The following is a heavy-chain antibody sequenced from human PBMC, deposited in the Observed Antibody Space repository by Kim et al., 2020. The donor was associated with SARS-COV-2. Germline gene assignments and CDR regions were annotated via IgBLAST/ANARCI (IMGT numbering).Heavy chain of an antibody. CDR1: GGSFSGYY. V-gene: IGHV4-34*01. CDR2: INHSGST. CDR3: ARGYDSSGRPFDY. J-gene: IGHJ4*02. Sequence: SETLSLTCAVYGGSFSGYYWSWIRQPPGKGLEWIGEINHSGSTNYNPSLKSRVTISVDTSKNQFSLKLSSVTAADTAVYYCARGYDSSGRPFDYWGQGTL. D-gene: IGHD3-22*01.